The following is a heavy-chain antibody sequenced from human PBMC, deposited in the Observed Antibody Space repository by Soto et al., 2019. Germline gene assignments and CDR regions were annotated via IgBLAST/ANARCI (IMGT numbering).Heavy chain of an antibody. V-gene: IGHV1-2*02. J-gene: IGHJ4*02. CDR3: ERDSFYDY. CDR1: GYTFTDYY. Sequence: ASVKVSCKASGYTFTDYYIHWVRQAPGQGLEWMGWINPTSGDTNDAQKFQGRVTMTRDTSFSTAYMELSGLRSDDTALYYCERDSFYDYWGQGTLVTVSS. CDR2: INPTSGDT.